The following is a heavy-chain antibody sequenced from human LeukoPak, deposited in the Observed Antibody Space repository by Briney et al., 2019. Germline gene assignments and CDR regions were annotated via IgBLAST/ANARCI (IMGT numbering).Heavy chain of an antibody. CDR2: ISDTGRT. V-gene: IGHV4-34*01. D-gene: IGHD5-24*01. Sequence: SETLSLTCAVYGGSFSGYYWSWIRQPSGKGLEWIGEISDTGRTNYNPSLKSRVTISVDTSKNQFSLKLSSVTAADTAVYYCARGDGYNLYYFDYWGQGTLVTVSS. CDR3: ARGDGYNLYYFDY. J-gene: IGHJ4*02. CDR1: GGSFSGYY.